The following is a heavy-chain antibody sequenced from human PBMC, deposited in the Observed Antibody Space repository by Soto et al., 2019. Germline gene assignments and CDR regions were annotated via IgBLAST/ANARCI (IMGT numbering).Heavy chain of an antibody. J-gene: IGHJ5*02. V-gene: IGHV4-4*02. D-gene: IGHD6-13*01. CDR1: EGSISSINC. CDR3: ARSKSSNWYWFDP. Sequence: SQTLSLTYAVSEGSISSINCWRWVRQPPGKGLEWIGEIYHSGSTNYNPSLKSRVTISVDKSKNQFSLKLSSVTAADTAVYYCARSKSSNWYWFDPWGQGTLVTVSS. CDR2: IYHSGST.